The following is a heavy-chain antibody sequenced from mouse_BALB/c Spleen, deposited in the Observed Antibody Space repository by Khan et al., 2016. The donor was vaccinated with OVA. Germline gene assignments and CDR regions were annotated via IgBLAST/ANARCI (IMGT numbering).Heavy chain of an antibody. V-gene: IGHV1-7*01. J-gene: IGHJ2*01. D-gene: IGHD1-1*01. CDR3: ARRGLRWDFDY. Sequence: VQLQESGAELAKPGASVKMSCKASGYTFINYWIIWIKQRPGQGLEWIGYINPSTGYTEYNQNFQDKATLTADKSSSTAYTQLSSLTSEDSTVYYCARRGLRWDFDYWGQGTTLTVSS. CDR1: GYTFINYW. CDR2: INPSTGYT.